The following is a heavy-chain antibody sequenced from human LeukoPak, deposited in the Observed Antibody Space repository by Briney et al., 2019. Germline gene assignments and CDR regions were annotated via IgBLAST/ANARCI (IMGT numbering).Heavy chain of an antibody. D-gene: IGHD3-9*01. CDR3: ASGDILTGYYMW. CDR1: GGSISGSSYY. Sequence: SETLSLTCTVSGGSISGSSYYWGWIRQPPGKGLEWIGSIYYSGSTYYNPSLKSRVTISVDTSKNQFSLKLSSVTAADTAVYYCASGDILTGYYMWWGQGTLVTVSS. V-gene: IGHV4-39*07. CDR2: IYYSGST. J-gene: IGHJ4*02.